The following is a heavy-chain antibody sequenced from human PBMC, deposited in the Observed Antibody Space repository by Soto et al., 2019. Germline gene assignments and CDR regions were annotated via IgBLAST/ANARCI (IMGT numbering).Heavy chain of an antibody. V-gene: IGHV4-30-4*01. CDR1: GGSISSGAYY. J-gene: IGHJ4*02. Sequence: SETLSLTCTVSGGSISSGAYYWSWIRQPPGKGLEWIGYIYYSGSTYYNPSLKSRVTISVDTSKNQFSLKLSSVTAADTAVYYCAREGKGDGYNHFDYWGQGTLVTVSS. CDR3: AREGKGDGYNHFDY. D-gene: IGHD5-12*01. CDR2: IYYSGST.